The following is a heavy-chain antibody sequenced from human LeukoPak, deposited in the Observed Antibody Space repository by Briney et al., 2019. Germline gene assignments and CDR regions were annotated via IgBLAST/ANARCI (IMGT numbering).Heavy chain of an antibody. Sequence: GGSLRLSCAASGFTFSSYSMNWVRQAPGKGLEWVSSISSSSSYIYYADSVKGRFTISRDNAKNSLYLQMNSLRAEDTAVYYCARDLCGSTSCYIAFDIWGQGTMVTVSS. CDR2: ISSSSSYI. CDR3: ARDLCGSTSCYIAFDI. CDR1: GFTFSSYS. V-gene: IGHV3-21*01. J-gene: IGHJ3*02. D-gene: IGHD2-2*02.